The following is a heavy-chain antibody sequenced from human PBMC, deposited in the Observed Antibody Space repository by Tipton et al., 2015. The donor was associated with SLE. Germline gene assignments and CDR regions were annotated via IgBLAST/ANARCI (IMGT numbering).Heavy chain of an antibody. CDR1: GGSISLGSYY. Sequence: TLSLTCTVSGGSISLGSYYWSWLRQPAGKGLEWIGRIYNTGSTNYNSSLQSRVTISLDTSNNQFSLKLSSVTAADTAVYYCARHDTNYGRNWFDPWGQGTLVTVSS. V-gene: IGHV4-61*02. D-gene: IGHD2-8*01. CDR2: IYNTGST. CDR3: ARHDTNYGRNWFDP. J-gene: IGHJ5*02.